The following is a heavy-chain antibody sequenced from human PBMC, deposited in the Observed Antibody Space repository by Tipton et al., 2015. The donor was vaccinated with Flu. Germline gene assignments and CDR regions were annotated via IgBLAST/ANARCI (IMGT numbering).Heavy chain of an antibody. CDR2: IYTSGNT. D-gene: IGHD4-11*01. J-gene: IGHJ5*01. CDR3: ARRDYSNYVSEPKNWFDS. V-gene: IGHV4-61*02. CDR1: GDSINSGGYF. Sequence: TLSLTCTVSGDSINSGGYFWNWIRQPAGKGLEWIGRIYTSGNTNYNPSLKSRVTISVDTSKNQFSLKLTSVTAADTAVYYCARRDYSNYVSEPKNWFDSWGQGALVTVSS.